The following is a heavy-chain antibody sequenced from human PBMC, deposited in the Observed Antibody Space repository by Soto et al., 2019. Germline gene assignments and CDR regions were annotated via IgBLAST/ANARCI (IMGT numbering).Heavy chain of an antibody. J-gene: IGHJ4*02. CDR2: MNPNSGNT. CDR1: GYTFTSYD. D-gene: IGHD3-10*01. CDR3: SATLSPYGSGDY. V-gene: IGHV1-8*01. Sequence: QVQLVQSGAEVKKPGASVKVSCKASGYTFTSYDINWVRQAAGQGLEWMGWMNPNSGNTGYAQKFQGRVTMTRNTSISTAYMELSSLRSEDTAVYYCSATLSPYGSGDYWGQGTLVTVSS.